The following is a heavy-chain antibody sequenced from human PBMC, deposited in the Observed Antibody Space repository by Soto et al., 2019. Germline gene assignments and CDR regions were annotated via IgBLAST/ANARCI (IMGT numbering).Heavy chain of an antibody. CDR2: ISYDGSNK. V-gene: IGHV3-30-3*01. CDR3: ARDKYQLLNYYYYGMDV. Sequence: GSLRLSCAASGFTFSSYAMHWVRQAPGKGLEWVAVISYDGSNKYYADSVKGRFTISRDNSKNTLYLQMNSLRAEDTAVYYCARDKYQLLNYYYYGMDVWGQGTTVTVSS. J-gene: IGHJ6*02. CDR1: GFTFSSYA. D-gene: IGHD2-2*01.